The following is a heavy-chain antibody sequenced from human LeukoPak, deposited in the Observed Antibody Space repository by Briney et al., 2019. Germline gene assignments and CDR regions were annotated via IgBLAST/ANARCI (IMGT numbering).Heavy chain of an antibody. J-gene: IGHJ4*02. D-gene: IGHD6-6*01. V-gene: IGHV3-53*01. Sequence: GGSLGLSCAASGFTVSSNYMSWVRQAPGKGLEWVSVIYSGGSTYYADSVKGRFTISRDNSKNTLYLQMNSLRAEHTAVYYCARTSIAAYDYWGQGTLVTVSS. CDR2: IYSGGST. CDR1: GFTVSSNY. CDR3: ARTSIAAYDY.